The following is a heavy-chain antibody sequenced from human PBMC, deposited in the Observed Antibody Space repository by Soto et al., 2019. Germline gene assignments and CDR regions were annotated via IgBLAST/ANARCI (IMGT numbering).Heavy chain of an antibody. D-gene: IGHD3-3*01. J-gene: IGHJ6*02. CDR2: IKQAGSEK. CDR3: AREDFWSGHYYYYGMDV. V-gene: IGHV3-7*05. Sequence: GGSLRLSCAASGFTFSSYWMSWVRQAPGKGLEWVANIKQAGSEKYYVDCVKGRFTISRDNAKNSLYLQMNSLRAEDTAVYYGAREDFWSGHYYYYGMDVWGQGTTVTVSS. CDR1: GFTFSSYW.